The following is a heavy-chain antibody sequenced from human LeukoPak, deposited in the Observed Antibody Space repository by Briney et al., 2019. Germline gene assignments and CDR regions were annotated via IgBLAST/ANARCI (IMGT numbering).Heavy chain of an antibody. D-gene: IGHD6-19*01. Sequence: GGSLRLSCAASGFTFSSYGMHWVRQAPGKGLEWVAFIRYDGSNKYYADSVKGRFTISRDNSKNTLYLQMNSLRAEDTAVYYCAIGPGTSGWYGVDYWGQGTLVTVSS. CDR2: IRYDGSNK. CDR1: GFTFSSYG. J-gene: IGHJ4*02. CDR3: AIGPGTSGWYGVDY. V-gene: IGHV3-30*02.